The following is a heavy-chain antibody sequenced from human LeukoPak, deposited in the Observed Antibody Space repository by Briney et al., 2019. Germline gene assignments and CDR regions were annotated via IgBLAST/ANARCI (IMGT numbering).Heavy chain of an antibody. CDR2: IYYSGST. V-gene: IGHV4-59*01. CDR1: GGSISSYY. CDR3: AREIPVCSGGSCYGNYYYYYYMDV. D-gene: IGHD2-15*01. J-gene: IGHJ6*03. Sequence: SETLSLTCTVSGGSISSYYWSWIRQPPGKGLEWIGYIYYSGSTNYNPSLKSRVTISVDTSKKQFSLKLSSVTAADTAVYYCAREIPVCSGGSCYGNYYYYYYMDVWGKGTTVTISS.